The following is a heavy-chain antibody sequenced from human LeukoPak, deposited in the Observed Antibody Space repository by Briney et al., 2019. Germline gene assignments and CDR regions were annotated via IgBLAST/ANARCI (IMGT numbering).Heavy chain of an antibody. D-gene: IGHD3-10*01. CDR2: INHSGST. CDR3: ARSGLLWFGESVLLFDY. V-gene: IGHV4-34*01. CDR1: GGSFSGYY. J-gene: IGHJ4*02. Sequence: SETLSLTCAVYGGSFSGYYWSWIRQPPGKGLEWIGEINHSGSTNYNPSLKSRVTISVDTSKNQFSLKLSSVTAADRAVYYCARSGLLWFGESVLLFDYWGQGTLVTVSS.